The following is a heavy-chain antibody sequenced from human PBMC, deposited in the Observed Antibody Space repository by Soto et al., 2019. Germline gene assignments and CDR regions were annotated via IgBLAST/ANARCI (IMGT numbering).Heavy chain of an antibody. CDR3: ARAGYNYDFWSGYHMAYYYYGMDV. J-gene: IGHJ6*02. CDR2: ISSSSSTI. CDR1: GFTFSSYS. Sequence: GSLRLSCPASGFTFSSYSMNWASQAPGMGREWVSYISSSSSTIYYADSVKGRFTISRDNAKNSLYLQMNSLRDEDTAVCYCARAGYNYDFWSGYHMAYYYYGMDVWGQGT. V-gene: IGHV3-48*02. D-gene: IGHD3-3*01.